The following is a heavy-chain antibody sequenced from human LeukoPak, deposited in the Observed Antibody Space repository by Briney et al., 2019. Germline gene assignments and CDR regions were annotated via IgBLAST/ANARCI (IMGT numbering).Heavy chain of an antibody. Sequence: GSLRLSCAASGFTFSSYSIRWVRQAPGKGLEWLGYVYYSGSATYNPSLKSRVTISVDTSKNQFSLRLSSVTAADTAVYYCARDGSNWSNDYYHGVDVWGQGTTVTVSS. J-gene: IGHJ6*02. V-gene: IGHV4-59*01. D-gene: IGHD4-11*01. CDR3: ARDGSNWSNDYYHGVDV. CDR2: VYYSGSA. CDR1: GFTFSSYS.